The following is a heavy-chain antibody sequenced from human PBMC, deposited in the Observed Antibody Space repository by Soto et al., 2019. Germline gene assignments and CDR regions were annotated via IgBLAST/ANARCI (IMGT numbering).Heavy chain of an antibody. Sequence: SETLSLTCAVYGGSFSGYYWSWIRQPPGKGLEWIGEINHSGSTNYNPSLKSRVTISVDTSKNQFSLKLSSVTAADTAVYYCARGDHYYDSSGYFIDGWFDPWGQGTLVTVSS. CDR3: ARGDHYYDSSGYFIDGWFDP. V-gene: IGHV4-34*01. J-gene: IGHJ5*02. CDR2: INHSGST. CDR1: GGSFSGYY. D-gene: IGHD3-22*01.